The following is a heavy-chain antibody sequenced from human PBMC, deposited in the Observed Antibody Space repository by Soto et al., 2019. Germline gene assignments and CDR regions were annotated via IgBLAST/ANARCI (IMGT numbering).Heavy chain of an antibody. CDR2: IYSGGGT. D-gene: IGHD4-17*01. CDR1: GFTFSMYS. CDR3: VRSPTRTNYADYFDP. V-gene: IGHV3-66*01. Sequence: GGSLRLSCAAAGFTFSMYSMNLVRQAPGKGLEYVSVIYSGGGTYYADSVKGRFTISRDNCKNTLYLQMNSLGAEDTAVYYCVRSPTRTNYADYFDPWGQGTLVTVSS. J-gene: IGHJ5*02.